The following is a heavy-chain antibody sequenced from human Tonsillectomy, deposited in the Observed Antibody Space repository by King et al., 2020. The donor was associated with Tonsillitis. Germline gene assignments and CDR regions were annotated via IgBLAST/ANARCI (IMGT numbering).Heavy chain of an antibody. CDR2: ISGSGGST. Sequence: VQLVESGGDLVQPGGSLRLSCAASGFTFSSYAMSWVRQAPGKGLEWVSAISGSGGSTYYADSVKGRFTISRDNSKNTMYLQMNSLRAEDTAVYYCAKGGATKTGYHAPFDYWGQGTLVTVSS. V-gene: IGHV3-23*04. CDR3: AKGGATKTGYHAPFDY. D-gene: IGHD3-9*01. CDR1: GFTFSSYA. J-gene: IGHJ4*02.